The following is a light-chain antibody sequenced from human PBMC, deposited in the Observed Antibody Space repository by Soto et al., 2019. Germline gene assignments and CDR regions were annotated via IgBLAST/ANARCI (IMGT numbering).Light chain of an antibody. V-gene: IGKV4-1*01. CDR2: WAS. CDR3: QQYYTHWQVT. J-gene: IGKJ2*01. Sequence: DIVMTQSPDSLAVSLGERATINCKSSQSVLYSSNNKNYLAWYQQKPGQPPKLLIYWASTRESGVPDRFSGSGSGTDFTLTSSSLQAEDVAVYYCQQYYTHWQVTFGQGTKLEIK. CDR1: QSVLYSSNNKNY.